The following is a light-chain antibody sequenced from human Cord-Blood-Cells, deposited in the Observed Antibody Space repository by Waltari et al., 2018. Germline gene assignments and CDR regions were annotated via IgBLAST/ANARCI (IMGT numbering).Light chain of an antibody. Sequence: IQMTQSPSSLSASVAARVTITCRASQSISSYLNCYQQKPGKAPKLLTYAASSLQSGVPSRFSGSGSGTDFTLTISSPQREDFASYYSDQSYSTPWTFSQGTDVEIK. CDR2: AAS. CDR1: QSISSY. CDR3: DQSYSTPWT. V-gene: IGKV1-39*01. J-gene: IGKJ1*01.